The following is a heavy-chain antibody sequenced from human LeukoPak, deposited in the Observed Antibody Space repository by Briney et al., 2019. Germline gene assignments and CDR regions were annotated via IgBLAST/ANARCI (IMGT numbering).Heavy chain of an antibody. J-gene: IGHJ4*02. CDR1: GFTFSSYA. V-gene: IGHV3-23*01. CDR2: ISGSGGST. D-gene: IGHD2-2*01. Sequence: GGSLTLSCAASGFTFSSYAMSWFRQAPGKGLEWFSAISGSGGSTYYAYPVKVRFTIYRDNSKNTLYLQMNSLRAEDTAVYYCEKDFVPAAMLYYFDYWGQGPLVTVSS. CDR3: EKDFVPAAMLYYFDY.